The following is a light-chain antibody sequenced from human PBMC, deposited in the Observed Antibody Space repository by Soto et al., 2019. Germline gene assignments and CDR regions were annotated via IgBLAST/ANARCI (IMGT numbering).Light chain of an antibody. J-gene: IGKJ1*01. CDR2: DAS. V-gene: IGKV3-15*01. CDR3: QQYIDWPKT. CDR1: QYVGIK. Sequence: ERVMTQSPATLSVSPGERVTLSCRASQYVGIKLVWYQQKPGQAPRLLIYDASTRATDVPARFSGSGSGTEFTLTISSLQSEDAAVYYCQQYIDWPKTFGQGTKVDIK.